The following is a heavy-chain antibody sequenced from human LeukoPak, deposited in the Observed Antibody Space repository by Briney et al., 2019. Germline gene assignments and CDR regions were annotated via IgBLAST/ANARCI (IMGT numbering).Heavy chain of an antibody. Sequence: GGSLRLSCAASGFTFNSCGMHWVRQAPGKGLEWVAVISYDGTNKYYADSVKGRFTISRDNSKNTLYLQMNSLRAEDTAVYYCAISDSYCTGGGCYNCWGQGTLVTVSS. V-gene: IGHV3-30*19. D-gene: IGHD2-15*01. J-gene: IGHJ4*02. CDR1: GFTFNSCG. CDR2: ISYDGTNK. CDR3: AISDSYCTGGGCYNC.